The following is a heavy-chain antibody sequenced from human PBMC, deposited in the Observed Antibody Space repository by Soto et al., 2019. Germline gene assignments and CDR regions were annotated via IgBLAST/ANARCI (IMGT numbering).Heavy chain of an antibody. CDR3: ARVRGSGSIGYYYYMDV. V-gene: IGHV4-59*01. D-gene: IGHD3-10*01. Sequence: SETLSLTCTVSGGSISSYYWSWIRQPPGKGLEWIGYIYYSGSTNYNPSLKSRVTISVDTSKNQFSLKLSSVTAADTAVYYCARVRGSGSIGYYYYMDVWGKGTTVTVSS. CDR2: IYYSGST. J-gene: IGHJ6*03. CDR1: GGSISSYY.